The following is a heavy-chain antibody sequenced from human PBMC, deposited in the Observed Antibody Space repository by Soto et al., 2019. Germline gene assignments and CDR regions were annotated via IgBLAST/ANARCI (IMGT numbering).Heavy chain of an antibody. CDR1: GFTFSDHF. CDR2: IRNKARSYTT. J-gene: IGHJ3*02. D-gene: IGHD2-21*02. Sequence: GGSLRLSCAASGFTFSDHFMEWVRQAPGKGLEWVGRIRNKARSYTTDYAASVRGRFTISRDDSKNSLYLQMNSLKAEDAAVYYCARLLAYCGGDCHSFAFDIWGQGTLVTVSS. V-gene: IGHV3-72*01. CDR3: ARLLAYCGGDCHSFAFDI.